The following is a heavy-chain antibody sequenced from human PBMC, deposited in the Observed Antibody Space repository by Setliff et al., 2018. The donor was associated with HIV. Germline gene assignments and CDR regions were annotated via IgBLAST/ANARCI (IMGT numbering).Heavy chain of an antibody. CDR1: GGSFSGYY. CDR3: ARGRGSGGF. V-gene: IGHV4-34*01. J-gene: IGHJ4*02. D-gene: IGHD2-15*01. CDR2: INHSGST. Sequence: KPSETLSLTCAVYGGSFSGYYWTWIRQPPGKGLEWIGEINHSGSTNYNPSLKSRVTISLHTSKNQFSLKLTSVTAADTAVYYCARGRGSGGFWGQGTLVTVSS.